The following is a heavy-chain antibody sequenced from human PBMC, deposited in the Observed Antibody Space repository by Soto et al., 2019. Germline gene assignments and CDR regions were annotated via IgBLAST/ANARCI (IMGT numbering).Heavy chain of an antibody. J-gene: IGHJ4*02. Sequence: ASVKVSCKASGYTFTGYYMHWVRQAPGQGLEWMGWINPNSGGTNYAQKFQGWVTMTRDTSISTAYMELSRLRSDDTAVYYCARDRRAVAGLDYWGQGTLVTVSS. CDR1: GYTFTGYY. V-gene: IGHV1-2*04. CDR3: ARDRRAVAGLDY. D-gene: IGHD6-19*01. CDR2: INPNSGGT.